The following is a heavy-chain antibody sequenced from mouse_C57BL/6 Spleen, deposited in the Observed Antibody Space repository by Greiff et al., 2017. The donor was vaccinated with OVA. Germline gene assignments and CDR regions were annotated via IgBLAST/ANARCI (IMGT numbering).Heavy chain of an antibody. CDR2: INPNNGGT. Sequence: VQLQQSGPELVKPGASVKISCKASGYTFTDYYMNWVKQSHGKSLEWIGDINPNNGGTSYNQKFKGKATLTVDKSSSTAYMELRSLTSEDSAVYYCARGGGPYAMDYWGQGTSVTVSS. J-gene: IGHJ4*01. D-gene: IGHD1-1*02. CDR3: ARGGGPYAMDY. V-gene: IGHV1-26*01. CDR1: GYTFTDYY.